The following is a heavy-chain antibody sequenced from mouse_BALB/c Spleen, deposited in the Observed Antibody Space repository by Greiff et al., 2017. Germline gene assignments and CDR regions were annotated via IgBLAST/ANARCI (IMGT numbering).Heavy chain of an antibody. D-gene: IGHD2-10*02. CDR3: ARWRYGNYAMDY. CDR1: GYTFTSYW. CDR2: INPSTGYT. Sequence: QVQLKESGAELAKPGASVNMSCKASGYTFTSYWMHWVKQRPGQGLEWIGYINPSTGYTEYNQKFKDKATLTADKSSSTAYMQLSSLTSEDSAVYYCARWRYGNYAMDYWGQGTSVTVSS. V-gene: IGHV1-7*01. J-gene: IGHJ4*01.